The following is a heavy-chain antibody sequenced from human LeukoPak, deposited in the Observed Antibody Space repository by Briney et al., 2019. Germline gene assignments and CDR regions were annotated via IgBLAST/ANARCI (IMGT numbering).Heavy chain of an antibody. CDR3: AKDADYGGYFDY. J-gene: IGHJ4*02. CDR2: ISGSGGST. V-gene: IGHV3-23*01. CDR1: GFTFSDYY. Sequence: GGSLRLSCAASGFTFSDYYMSWIRQAPGKGLEWVSAISGSGGSTYYADSVKGRFTISRDNSKNTLYLQMNSLRAEDTAVYYCAKDADYGGYFDYWGQGTLVTVSS. D-gene: IGHD4-17*01.